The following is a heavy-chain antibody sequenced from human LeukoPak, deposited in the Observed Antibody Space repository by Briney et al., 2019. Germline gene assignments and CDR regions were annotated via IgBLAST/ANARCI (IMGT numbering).Heavy chain of an antibody. CDR2: IGGRGGST. CDR1: GFTFSSHA. CDR3: ARGVIVVVGAFDI. D-gene: IGHD3-22*01. Sequence: GGSLRLSCAASGFTFSSHAMAWVRQAPGKGLEWVSAIGGRGGSTYYADSVKGRFTISRDNAKNSLYLQMNSLRAEDTALYYCARGVIVVVGAFDIWGQGTMVTVSS. J-gene: IGHJ3*02. V-gene: IGHV3-23*01.